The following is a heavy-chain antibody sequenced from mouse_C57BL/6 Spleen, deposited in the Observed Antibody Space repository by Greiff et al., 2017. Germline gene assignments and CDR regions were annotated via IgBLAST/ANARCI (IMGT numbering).Heavy chain of an antibody. CDR2: IDPSDSET. Sequence: QVQLQQPGAELVRPGSSVKLSCKASGYTFTSYWMHWVKQRPIQGLEWIGNIDPSDSETHYNQKFKDKATLTVDKSSCTAYMQLSSLTSEDSAVYYCARADSSGYSYYFDYWGQGTTLTVSS. CDR3: ARADSSGYSYYFDY. V-gene: IGHV1-52*01. CDR1: GYTFTSYW. D-gene: IGHD3-2*02. J-gene: IGHJ2*01.